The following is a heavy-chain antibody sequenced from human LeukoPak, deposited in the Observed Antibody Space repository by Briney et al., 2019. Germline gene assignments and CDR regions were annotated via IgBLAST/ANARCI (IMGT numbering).Heavy chain of an antibody. Sequence: SETLSLTCTVSGGSISGNYWSWIRKPPGRGLEWIGYLYYTGSAHYSPSLKSRVTMTVDTSKNQFSLKLTSATAADTAVYYCARVGRDGYNYFDFWGQGTLVTVSS. CDR2: LYYTGSA. J-gene: IGHJ4*02. CDR3: ARVGRDGYNYFDF. D-gene: IGHD5-24*01. CDR1: GGSISGNY. V-gene: IGHV4-59*01.